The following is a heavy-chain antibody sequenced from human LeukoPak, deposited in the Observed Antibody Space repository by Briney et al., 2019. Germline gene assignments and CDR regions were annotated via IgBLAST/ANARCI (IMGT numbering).Heavy chain of an antibody. Sequence: GGSLRLSCAASGFTFGSYAMSWVRQTPGKSLEWVSIITNGGVTTYYADSVRGRFTISRDNSKNMLYLQMNSLRTEDTAIYHCARGGNWGYSDYWGQGTLVTVSS. D-gene: IGHD7-27*01. J-gene: IGHJ4*02. V-gene: IGHV3-23*01. CDR1: GFTFGSYA. CDR2: ITNGGVTT. CDR3: ARGGNWGYSDY.